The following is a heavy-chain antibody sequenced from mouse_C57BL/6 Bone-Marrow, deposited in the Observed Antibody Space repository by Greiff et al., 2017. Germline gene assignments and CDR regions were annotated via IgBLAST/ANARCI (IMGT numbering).Heavy chain of an antibody. CDR3: ARSVLFMDF. CDR1: GFTFSSYA. CDR2: ISDGGSYT. J-gene: IGHJ4*01. V-gene: IGHV5-4*03. Sequence: DVMLVESGGGLVKPGGSLKLSCAASGFTFSSYAMSWVRQTPEKRLDWVATISDGGSYTDYTDNVKGRFTISRDNAKNNLYLQMSHLKSEDTAMYYCARSVLFMDFWGQGTSVTVSS.